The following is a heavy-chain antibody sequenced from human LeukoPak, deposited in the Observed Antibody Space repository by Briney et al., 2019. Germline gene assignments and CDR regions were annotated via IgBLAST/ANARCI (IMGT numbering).Heavy chain of an antibody. CDR3: TTDRYYDNSELQFQH. V-gene: IGHV3-15*07. CDR1: GFTFSYAW. J-gene: IGHJ1*01. D-gene: IGHD3-22*01. CDR2: IKSKTNGGTT. Sequence: PGGSLKLSCAASGFTFSYAWMNWVRQAPGKGLEWVGRIKSKTNGGTTDYAAPVKGRFTISRDDSKNTLYLQMDSLKIEDTAVYYCTTDRYYDNSELQFQHWGQGTLVTVSS.